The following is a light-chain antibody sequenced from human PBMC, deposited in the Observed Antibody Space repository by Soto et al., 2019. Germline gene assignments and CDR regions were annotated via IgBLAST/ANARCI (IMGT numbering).Light chain of an antibody. CDR3: HQYNNWPPT. CDR2: GAS. J-gene: IGKJ1*01. CDR1: QSVSNN. V-gene: IGKV3D-15*01. Sequence: EIVMTQSPATLSVSPGERATLSCRASQSVSNNYLAWYQQKPGQAPRLLIYGASNRATGIPDRFSGSGSGTEFTLTISSLQSEDFAVYYCHQYNNWPPTFGQGTKVDIK.